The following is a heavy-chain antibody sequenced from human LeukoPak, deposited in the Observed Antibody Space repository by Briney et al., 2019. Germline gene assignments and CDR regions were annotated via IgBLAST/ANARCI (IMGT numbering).Heavy chain of an antibody. D-gene: IGHD3/OR15-3a*01. J-gene: IGHJ3*01. CDR2: ISPRGDGT. CDR3: ARAFRPASDPHDFYDF. V-gene: IGHV3-64*02. Sequence: PGGSLRLSCAASGFTFSNHPMHWVRQTPGKRLEYVSAISPRGDGTWYADSVKGRFTISRDNSKNTMYLQMGSLRPEDMGVYYCARAFRPASDPHDFYDFWGRGTTVTVPS. CDR1: GFTFSNHP.